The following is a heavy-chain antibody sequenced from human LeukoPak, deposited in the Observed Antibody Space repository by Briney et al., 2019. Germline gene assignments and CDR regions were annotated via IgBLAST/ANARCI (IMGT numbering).Heavy chain of an antibody. CDR3: ARDITRGVVVPAATFDY. V-gene: IGHV3-30*04. CDR1: GFTFSSYA. Sequence: PGGSLRLSCAASGFTFSSYAMHWVRQAPGKGLEWVAVISYDGSNKYYADSVKGRFTISRDNSKNTLYLQMNSLRAEDTAVYYCARDITRGVVVPAATFDYWGQGTLVAVSS. CDR2: ISYDGSNK. D-gene: IGHD2-2*01. J-gene: IGHJ4*02.